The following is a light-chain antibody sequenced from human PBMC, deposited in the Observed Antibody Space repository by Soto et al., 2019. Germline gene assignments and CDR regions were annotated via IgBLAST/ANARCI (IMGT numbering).Light chain of an antibody. Sequence: DIQMTQSPYTLSASVGDRVTITCRASQSISGWLAWYQQKPGKAPKLLIYDASSLESGVPSRFRGSGSGTEFTLTISRLQPDDFATYYYQQYNSYSVNAFGQGTKLEIK. CDR2: DAS. CDR3: QQYNSYSVNA. J-gene: IGKJ2*01. CDR1: QSISGW. V-gene: IGKV1-5*01.